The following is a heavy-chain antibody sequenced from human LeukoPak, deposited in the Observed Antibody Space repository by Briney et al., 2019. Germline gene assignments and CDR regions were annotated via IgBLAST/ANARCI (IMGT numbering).Heavy chain of an antibody. CDR3: AKDLHVGGDIVAVPAAILGPFDY. CDR2: IRYDGSNK. J-gene: IGHJ4*02. V-gene: IGHV3-30*02. Sequence: GGSLRLSCAASGFTFSSYGMHWVRQAPGKGLEWVAFIRYDGSNKYYADSVKGRFTISRDNSKNTLYLQMNILRAEDTAVYYCAKDLHVGGDIVAVPAAILGPFDYWGQGTLVTVSS. CDR1: GFTFSSYG. D-gene: IGHD2-2*01.